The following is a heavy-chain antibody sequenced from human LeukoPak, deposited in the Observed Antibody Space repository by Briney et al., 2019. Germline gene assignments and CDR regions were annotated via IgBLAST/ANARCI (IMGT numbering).Heavy chain of an antibody. J-gene: IGHJ4*02. V-gene: IGHV4-59*08. CDR2: IYYSGST. CDR3: ARHRKYDSSRYYFDY. CDR1: GGSISSYY. D-gene: IGHD3-22*01. Sequence: SETLSLTCTVSGGSISSYYWSWIRQPPGKGLEWIGYIYYSGSTNYNPSLKSPLTISVPPSKNHFSLKLSSVPAADPAVYYCARHRKYDSSRYYFDYWGQGTLVTVSS.